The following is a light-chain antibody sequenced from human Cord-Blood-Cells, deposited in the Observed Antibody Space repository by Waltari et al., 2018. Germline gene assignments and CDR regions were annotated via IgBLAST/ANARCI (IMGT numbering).Light chain of an antibody. J-gene: IGKJ5*01. CDR3: QQYDNLLTIT. Sequence: DIQMTQSPPSLSASVGARVTITCQASQDISNYLNWYQQKPGKAPKLLIYDASNLETGVPSRFSGSGSGTDFTFTISSLQPEDIATYYCQQYDNLLTITFGQGTRLEIK. CDR1: QDISNY. V-gene: IGKV1-33*01. CDR2: DAS.